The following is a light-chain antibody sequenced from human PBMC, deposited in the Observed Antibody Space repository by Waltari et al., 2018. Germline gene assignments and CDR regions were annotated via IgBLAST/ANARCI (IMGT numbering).Light chain of an antibody. J-gene: IGLJ3*02. V-gene: IGLV1-40*01. Sequence: QSVLTQPPSVSGAPGQRVTISCTGSSSNIGAGYDVHWYQQLPGTAPKLLIYGTTNRPSGVPARSAGSKSGTSASLAITGLQAEDEADYYCQSYDSSLSAWVFGGGTKLTVL. CDR2: GTT. CDR3: QSYDSSLSAWV. CDR1: SSNIGAGYD.